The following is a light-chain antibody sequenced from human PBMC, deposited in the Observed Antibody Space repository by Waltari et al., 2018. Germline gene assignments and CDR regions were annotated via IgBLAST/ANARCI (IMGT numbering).Light chain of an antibody. Sequence: EIVLTQSPATLSLSPGERATLSCRASQSVAWYQQKPGQAPRLLVYGASTRATGIPDRCSGTGFGTDFTLTISSLEPEDFAIYYCQQPGRSPTFGQGTKVEIK. CDR2: GAS. CDR3: QQPGRSPT. CDR1: QSV. V-gene: IGKV3-20*01. J-gene: IGKJ1*01.